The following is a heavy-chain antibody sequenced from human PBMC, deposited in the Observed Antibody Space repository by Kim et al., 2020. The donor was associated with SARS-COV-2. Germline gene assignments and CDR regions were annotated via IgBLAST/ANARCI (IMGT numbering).Heavy chain of an antibody. J-gene: IGHJ6*02. Sequence: GGSLRLSCAASGFTFSSYGMHWVRQAPGKGLEWVAVIWYDGSNKYYADSVKGRFTISRDNSKNTLYLQMNSLRAEDTAVYYCAKNYYGSGMIYYYYGMDVWGQGTTVTVSS. D-gene: IGHD3-10*01. CDR2: IWYDGSNK. CDR3: AKNYYGSGMIYYYYGMDV. CDR1: GFTFSSYG. V-gene: IGHV3-33*06.